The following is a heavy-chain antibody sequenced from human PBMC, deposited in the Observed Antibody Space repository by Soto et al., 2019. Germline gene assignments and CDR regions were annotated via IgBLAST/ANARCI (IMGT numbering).Heavy chain of an antibody. CDR1: GGSISSGGYF. J-gene: IGHJ5*02. V-gene: IGHV4-30-2*01. CDR3: ARGLGP. D-gene: IGHD3-10*01. Sequence: QLQLQESGSGLVKPSQTLSLTCAVSGGSISSGGYFWSWIRQPPGKGLEWIGYIYHSGSTYYHPSLQSRVTISVDRSKNQFSLKLSSVTAADTAVYYCARGLGPWGQGTLVTVSS. CDR2: IYHSGST.